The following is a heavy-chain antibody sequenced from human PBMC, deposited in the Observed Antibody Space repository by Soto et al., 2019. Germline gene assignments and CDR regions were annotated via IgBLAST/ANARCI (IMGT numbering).Heavy chain of an antibody. D-gene: IGHD6-19*01. CDR1: GFTFSIYG. J-gene: IGHJ4*02. V-gene: IGHV3-33*01. Sequence: PGGSLRLSCAASGFTFSIYGRHWVRQAPGKGLECVAVIWYDGSNKYYADSVKGRFSISRDNSKNTLYLQMNSLRAEDTAVYYCARDQQWLVQYYFDHWGQGTLVTVSS. CDR3: ARDQQWLVQYYFDH. CDR2: IWYDGSNK.